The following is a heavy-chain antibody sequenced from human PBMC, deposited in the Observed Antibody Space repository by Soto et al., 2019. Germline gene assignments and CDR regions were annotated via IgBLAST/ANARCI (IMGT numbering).Heavy chain of an antibody. V-gene: IGHV3-13*05. CDR3: ARGYSGRVARRADYYHALDV. CDR1: GFTFSDYD. D-gene: IGHD2-15*01. Sequence: EVQLVESGGGSVQPGGSLRLSCTASGFTFSDYDMHWVRQGSGKGLEWVSTIGAARDPYYTGSVKGRFTISRENARNSMFLPMNSGTVGGTAVYFCARGYSGRVARRADYYHALDVWGQGTMVTVSS. CDR2: IGAARDP. J-gene: IGHJ6*02.